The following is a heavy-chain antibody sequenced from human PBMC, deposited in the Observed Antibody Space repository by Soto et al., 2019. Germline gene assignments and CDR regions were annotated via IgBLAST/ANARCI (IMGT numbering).Heavy chain of an antibody. CDR3: ARGLPAAAGLYYFDY. CDR1: GGSISSGGYY. Sequence: SETLSLTCTVSGGSISSGGYYWSWIRQHPGKGLEWIGYIYYSGTTFYNPSLKSRVTTSVDTSKNQFSLKLSSVTAADTAVYYCARGLPAAAGLYYFDYWGQGTLVTVS. V-gene: IGHV4-31*03. D-gene: IGHD6-13*01. J-gene: IGHJ4*02. CDR2: IYYSGTT.